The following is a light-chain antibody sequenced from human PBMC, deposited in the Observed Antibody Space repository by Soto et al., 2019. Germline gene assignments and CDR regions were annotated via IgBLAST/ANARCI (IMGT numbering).Light chain of an antibody. CDR2: DVS. CDR1: SSDVDGYNS. J-gene: IGLJ1*01. CDR3: SSYTSSSTL. V-gene: IGLV2-14*01. Sequence: QSALTQPASLSGAPGQSITNSCTGTSSDVDGYNSVSWYQQRPGKAPKLMIYDVSNRPSGVSNRFSGSKSGNTASLTISGLQAEDEADYYCSSYTSSSTLFGTGTKVTVL.